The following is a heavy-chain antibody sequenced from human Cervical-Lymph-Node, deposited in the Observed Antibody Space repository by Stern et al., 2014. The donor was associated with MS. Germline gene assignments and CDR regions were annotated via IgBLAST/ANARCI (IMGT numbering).Heavy chain of an antibody. CDR2: VSHSGGT. V-gene: IGHV4-4*02. Sequence: VQLEESGPGLVKPSGTLSLTCAVSGGSITSSTWRSWVRQPPGMGLEWIGEVSHSGGTSYNASLKSRLTMSVDKSKNQFSLRLSSVTAADTAVYYCARVSATWVFDYWGQGTLVTVSS. J-gene: IGHJ4*02. CDR1: GGSITSSTW. CDR3: ARVSATWVFDY. D-gene: IGHD2-21*02.